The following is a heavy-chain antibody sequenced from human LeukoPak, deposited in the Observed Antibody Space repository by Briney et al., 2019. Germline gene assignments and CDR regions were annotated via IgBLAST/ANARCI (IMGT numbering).Heavy chain of an antibody. CDR3: AKRADVREPNPVPPFDY. CDR2: ISGDGFST. Sequence: PGGSLRLSCEASGFTFNIYAMSWVRQAPGKGLEWVSTISGDGFSTYYADSLNGRFTISRDNSRTTLYLQMNSLRVEDTAVYYCAKRADVREPNPVPPFDYWGQGTLVTVSS. D-gene: IGHD1-26*01. CDR1: GFTFNIYA. V-gene: IGHV3-23*01. J-gene: IGHJ4*02.